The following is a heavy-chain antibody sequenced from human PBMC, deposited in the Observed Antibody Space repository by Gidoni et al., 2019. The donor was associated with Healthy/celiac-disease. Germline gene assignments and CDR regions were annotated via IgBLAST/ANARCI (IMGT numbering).Heavy chain of an antibody. J-gene: IGHJ6*02. CDR3: ARDSQGDYYGSGSFGYYYYGMDV. CDR2: IIPIFGTA. D-gene: IGHD3-10*01. CDR1: GGTFSSYA. Sequence: QVQLVQSGAEVKKPGSSVKVSCKASGGTFSSYAISWVRQAPGQGLEWMGGIIPIFGTANYAQKFQGRVTITADESTSTAYMELSSLRSEDTAVYYCARDSQGDYYGSGSFGYYYYGMDVWGQGTTVTVSS. V-gene: IGHV1-69*01.